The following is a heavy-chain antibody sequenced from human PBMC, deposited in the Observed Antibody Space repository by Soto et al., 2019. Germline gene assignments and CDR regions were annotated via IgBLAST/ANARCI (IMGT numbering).Heavy chain of an antibody. CDR3: ARHEGYYSSTAAGPFDY. CDR2: IYPGGSDT. D-gene: IGHD3-10*01. CDR1: GYSFTSYW. J-gene: IGHJ4*02. V-gene: IGHV5-51*01. Sequence: GEPLKISCKGSGYSFTSYWIGWVRQMPGKGLEWMGIIYPGGSDTRYSASFQGQGTISADKSISTAYLQWSSLKDSDTAMYYCARHEGYYSSTAAGPFDYWGKAKLVTVSS.